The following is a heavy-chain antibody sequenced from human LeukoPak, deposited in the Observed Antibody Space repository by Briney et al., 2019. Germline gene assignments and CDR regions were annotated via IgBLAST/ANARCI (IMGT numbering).Heavy chain of an antibody. CDR2: IDHSGST. CDR1: GGSFSGYY. V-gene: IGHV4-34*01. D-gene: IGHD5-24*01. Sequence: SETLSLTCAVYGGSFSGYYWNWIRQSPDKGLEWIGEIDHSGSTNYNPSLKRRVTISVDTSKNQLSLKLNSVTAADTAVYYCARHEGDGSSDFDYWGQGTLVTVSS. CDR3: ARHEGDGSSDFDY. J-gene: IGHJ4*02.